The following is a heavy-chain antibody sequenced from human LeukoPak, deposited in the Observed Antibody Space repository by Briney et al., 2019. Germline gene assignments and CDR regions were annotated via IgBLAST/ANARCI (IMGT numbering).Heavy chain of an antibody. CDR3: ARDLYYYDLRAFDI. V-gene: IGHV4-4*02. CDR2: IYHSGST. J-gene: IGHJ3*02. D-gene: IGHD3-22*01. Sequence: PSETLSLTCAVSGGSISSSNWWSWVRQPPVKGLEWIGEIYHSGSTNYNPSLKSRVTISVDKSKNQFSLKLSSVTAADTAVYYCARDLYYYDLRAFDIWGQGTMVTVSS. CDR1: GGSISSSNW.